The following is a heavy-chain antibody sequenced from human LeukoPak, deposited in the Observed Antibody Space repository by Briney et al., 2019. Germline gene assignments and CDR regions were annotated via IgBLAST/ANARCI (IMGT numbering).Heavy chain of an antibody. J-gene: IGHJ5*02. Sequence: ASVKVSCKASGYTFASYDINWVRQATGQGLEWMGWMNPNSGNTGYAQKFQGRVTMTRNTSISTAYMELSSLRSEDTAVYYCARGRAAAGTYKRHNWFVPWGQGTLVTVSS. V-gene: IGHV1-8*01. D-gene: IGHD6-13*01. CDR1: GYTFASYD. CDR3: ARGRAAAGTYKRHNWFVP. CDR2: MNPNSGNT.